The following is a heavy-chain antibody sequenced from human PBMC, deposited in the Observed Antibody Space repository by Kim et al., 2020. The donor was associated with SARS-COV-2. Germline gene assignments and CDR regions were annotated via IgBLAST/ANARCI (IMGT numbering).Heavy chain of an antibody. CDR1: GGSISSYY. J-gene: IGHJ6*02. Sequence: SETLSLTCTVSGGSISSYYWSWIRQPAGKGLEWIGRIYTSGSTNYNPSLKSRVTMSVDTSKNQFSLKLSSVTAADTAVYYCAREGGYCSSTSCTPNYYYYGMDVWGQGTTVTVSS. CDR3: AREGGYCSSTSCTPNYYYYGMDV. D-gene: IGHD2-2*01. CDR2: IYTSGST. V-gene: IGHV4-4*07.